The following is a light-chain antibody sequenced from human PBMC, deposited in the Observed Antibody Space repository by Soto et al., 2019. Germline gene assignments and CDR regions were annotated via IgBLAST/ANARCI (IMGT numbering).Light chain of an antibody. CDR3: QHYVYPQWT. CDR2: GVS. CDR1: QTGSNSY. J-gene: IGKJ1*01. V-gene: IGKV3-20*01. Sequence: EIVLTQSPGPLALSPGGRAPLSCRASQTGSNSYLAWYQQKSGQAPRLLIYGVSTRATGTPDRFSGSGSGTEFTLTIRRLEPEDFAVYFCQHYVYPQWTFGPGTKVDIK.